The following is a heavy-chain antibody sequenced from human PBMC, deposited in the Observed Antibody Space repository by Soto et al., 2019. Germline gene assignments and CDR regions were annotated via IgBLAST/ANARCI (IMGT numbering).Heavy chain of an antibody. CDR3: ARDLSLVVPYYYYYYMDV. CDR1: GYTFTSYG. V-gene: IGHV1-18*01. Sequence: ASVKVSCKASGYTFTSYGISWVRQAPGQGLEWMGWISAYNGNTNYAQKLQGRVTMTTDTSTSTAYMELRSLRSDDTAVYYCARDLSLVVPYYYYYYMDVWGKGTTVTVSS. CDR2: ISAYNGNT. J-gene: IGHJ6*03. D-gene: IGHD2-2*01.